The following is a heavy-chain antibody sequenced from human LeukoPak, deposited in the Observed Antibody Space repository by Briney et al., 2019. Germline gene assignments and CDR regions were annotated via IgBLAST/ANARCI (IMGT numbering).Heavy chain of an antibody. V-gene: IGHV3-66*01. CDR1: GFTVSSYY. CDR2: MYSGGST. J-gene: IGHJ6*02. CDR3: ARSYSNHLFGMDV. D-gene: IGHD4-11*01. Sequence: GGSLRLSCAASGFTVSSYYMTWVRQAPGKGLEWVSVMYSGGSTYYADSVKGRVAISRDNSQDTVFLQMNSVRVEDTAVYYCARSYSNHLFGMDVWGQGTAVTVSS.